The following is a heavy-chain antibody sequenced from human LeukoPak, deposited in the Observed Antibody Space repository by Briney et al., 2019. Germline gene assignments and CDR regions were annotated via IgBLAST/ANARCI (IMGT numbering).Heavy chain of an antibody. CDR1: GFTSSDYS. D-gene: IGHD5-24*01. CDR3: ARDYKYAFDN. Sequence: GGSLRLSCAASGFTSSDYSMNWVRQAPGKGLEWISYIGIDSGNTNYADSVKGRFTISGDKAKNSLYLQMNSLRVEDTAVYYCARDYKYAFDNWGQGTLVTSPQ. J-gene: IGHJ4*02. V-gene: IGHV3-48*01. CDR2: IGIDSGNT.